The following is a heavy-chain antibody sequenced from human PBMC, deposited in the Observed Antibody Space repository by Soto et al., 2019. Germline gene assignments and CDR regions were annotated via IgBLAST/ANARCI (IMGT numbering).Heavy chain of an antibody. D-gene: IGHD5-18*01. CDR1: GGSISSYY. V-gene: IGHV4-59*01. CDR3: ARVDTAMASFDY. CDR2: IYYSGST. Sequence: PSETLSLTCTVSGGSISSYYWSWIRQPPGKGLEWIGYIYYSGSTNYNPSLKSRVTISVDTSKNQFSLKLSSVTDADTAVYYCARVDTAMASFDYWGQGTLVTVSS. J-gene: IGHJ4*02.